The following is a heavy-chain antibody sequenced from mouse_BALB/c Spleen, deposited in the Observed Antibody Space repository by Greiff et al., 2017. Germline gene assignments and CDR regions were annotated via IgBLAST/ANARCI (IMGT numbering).Heavy chain of an antibody. Sequence: EVQLQQSGPGLVKPSQSLSLTCTVTGYSITSDYAWNWIRQFPGNKLEWMGYISYSGSTSYNPSLKSRISITRDTSKNQFFLQLNSVTTEDTATYYCARGDGSWFAYWGQGTLVTVSA. J-gene: IGHJ3*01. V-gene: IGHV3-2*02. D-gene: IGHD2-3*01. CDR1: GYSITSDYA. CDR2: ISYSGST. CDR3: ARGDGSWFAY.